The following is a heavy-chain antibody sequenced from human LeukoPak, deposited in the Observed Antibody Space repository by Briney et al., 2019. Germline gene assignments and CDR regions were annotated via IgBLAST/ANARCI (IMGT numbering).Heavy chain of an antibody. D-gene: IGHD6-6*01. CDR3: ARIKGIAARQPFDY. CDR2: ISSSSSYI. Sequence: GGSLRLSCAASGFTFSSYSMNWVRQAPGKGLEWVSSISSSSSYIYYADSVKGRFTIPRDNAKNSLYLQMNSLRAEDTAVYYCARIKGIAARQPFDYWGQGTLVTVSS. J-gene: IGHJ4*02. V-gene: IGHV3-21*01. CDR1: GFTFSSYS.